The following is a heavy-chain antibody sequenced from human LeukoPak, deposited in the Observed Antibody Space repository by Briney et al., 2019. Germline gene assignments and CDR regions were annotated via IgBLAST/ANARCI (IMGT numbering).Heavy chain of an antibody. V-gene: IGHV3-7*01. D-gene: IGHD2-8*01. J-gene: IGHJ3*02. CDR1: GFTVSSYW. CDR2: IDKDGNEK. Sequence: GGSLRLSCAASGFTVSSYWMSWFRQAPGRGLEWVASIDKDGNEKNYVDSVKGRFTISTDNARTSQHLQMSSLRAEDTAVYYCARRNHYYPNGDYLDAFDIWGLGTMVTVS. CDR3: ARRNHYYPNGDYLDAFDI.